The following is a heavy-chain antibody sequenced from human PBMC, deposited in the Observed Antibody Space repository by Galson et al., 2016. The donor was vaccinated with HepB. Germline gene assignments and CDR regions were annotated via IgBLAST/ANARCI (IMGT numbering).Heavy chain of an antibody. J-gene: IGHJ4*02. CDR2: ISRSSSFT. V-gene: IGHV3-11*06. CDR1: GFIFSDYY. Sequence: SLRLSCAASGFIFSDYYMSWVRQAPGKGLEWVAYISRSSSFTKYADSVKGRFTISRDNAKKSLYLQMNSRRAEDTAVYYCARRVYSFGYYFDYWGQGILVTVSS. CDR3: ARRVYSFGYYFDY. D-gene: IGHD3-22*01.